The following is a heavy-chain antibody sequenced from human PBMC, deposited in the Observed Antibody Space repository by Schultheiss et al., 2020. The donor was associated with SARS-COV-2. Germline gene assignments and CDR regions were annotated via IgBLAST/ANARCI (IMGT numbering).Heavy chain of an antibody. J-gene: IGHJ6*02. Sequence: GGSLRLSCAASGFTFSSYAMSWVRQAPGKGLEWVSTLGTGAATYYADSVKGRFTISRDNSKNTLYLQMNSLRAEDTAVYYCARAGRGTDVLLRGGYYYYYGMDVWGQGTTVTVSS. D-gene: IGHD2-15*01. CDR1: GFTFSSYA. CDR3: ARAGRGTDVLLRGGYYYYYGMDV. CDR2: LGTGAAT. V-gene: IGHV3-23*01.